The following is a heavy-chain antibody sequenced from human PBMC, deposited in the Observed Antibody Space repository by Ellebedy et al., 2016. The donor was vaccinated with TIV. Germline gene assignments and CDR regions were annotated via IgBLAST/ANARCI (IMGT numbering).Heavy chain of an antibody. CDR1: GGSISDAY. V-gene: IGHV4-59*01. CDR2: FVHSGNT. J-gene: IGHJ5*02. Sequence: MPSETLSLTCTVSGGSISDAYWSWIRQSPGQGLEWIGCFVHSGNTKYNPSLKSRVTISADTSKNQFSLKMTSVTAADTAVYYCAKLPSRGAVPWGQGTLVTVSS. D-gene: IGHD3-10*01. CDR3: AKLPSRGAVP.